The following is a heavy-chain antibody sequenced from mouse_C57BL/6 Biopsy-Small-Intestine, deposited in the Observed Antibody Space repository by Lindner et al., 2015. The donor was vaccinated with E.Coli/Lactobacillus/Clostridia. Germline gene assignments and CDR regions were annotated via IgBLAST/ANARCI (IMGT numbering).Heavy chain of an antibody. Sequence: VQLQESGAELVKPGASVKLSCTASGFNVKDYYMHWVKQRTEQGLEWIGRIDPEDGETKYAPKFQGKATITTDTSSNTAYLQLSSLTSEDTAVYYCARGLRSPYWYFDVWGTGTTVTVSS. V-gene: IGHV14-2*01. J-gene: IGHJ1*03. CDR1: GFNVKDYY. D-gene: IGHD1-1*01. CDR2: IDPEDGET. CDR3: ARGLRSPYWYFDV.